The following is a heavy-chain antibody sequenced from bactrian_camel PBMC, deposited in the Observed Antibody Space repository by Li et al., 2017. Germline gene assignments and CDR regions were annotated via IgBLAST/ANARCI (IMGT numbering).Heavy chain of an antibody. Sequence: VQLVESGGGSVQTGGSLRLSCAAVRDTNTDPFHCMGWFRQTPGKERGEVARIGADGGIAYADSVKGRFTISRDIATDRLYLQMNGLKPEDTAMYCCAARIAHGYCDGGAANFAYWGQGTQVTVS. CDR1: RDTNTDPFHC. D-gene: IGHD3*01. V-gene: IGHV3S53*01. CDR2: IGADGGI. CDR3: AARIAHGYCDGGAANFAY. J-gene: IGHJ6*01.